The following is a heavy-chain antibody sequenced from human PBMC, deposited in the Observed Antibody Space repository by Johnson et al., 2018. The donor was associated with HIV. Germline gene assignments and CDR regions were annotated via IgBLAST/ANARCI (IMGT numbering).Heavy chain of an antibody. CDR2: IKSDGSEK. CDR1: GFTFSSYW. J-gene: IGHJ3*02. CDR3: ARDAMVRGVPDDFDI. Sequence: VQLVESGGGLVQPGGSLRLSCTASGFTFSSYWMNWVRQAPGKGLEWVANIKSDGSEKHFVDSVKGRFTISRDNAKNSLYLQMNSLRAEDTAVYYCARDAMVRGVPDDFDIWGQGTMVTVSS. V-gene: IGHV3-7*01. D-gene: IGHD3-10*01.